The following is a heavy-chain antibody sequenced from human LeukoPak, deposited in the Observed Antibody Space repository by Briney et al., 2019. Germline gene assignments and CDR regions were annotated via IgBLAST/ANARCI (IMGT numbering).Heavy chain of an antibody. J-gene: IGHJ4*02. D-gene: IGHD5-18*01. CDR3: ARSGYSYGYGADY. Sequence: PSETLSLTCTVSGGSISSYYWSWIRQPPGKGLEWIGYIYYSGSTNYNPSLKSRVTISVDTSKNQFSLKLSSVTAADTAVYYCARSGYSYGYGADYWGQGTLVTVSS. CDR1: GGSISSYY. V-gene: IGHV4-59*08. CDR2: IYYSGST.